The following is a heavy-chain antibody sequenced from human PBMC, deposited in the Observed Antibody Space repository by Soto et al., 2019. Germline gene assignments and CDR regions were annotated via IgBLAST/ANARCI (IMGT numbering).Heavy chain of an antibody. CDR2: MDPNSGNT. CDR1: GYTFTNYD. J-gene: IGHJ4*02. V-gene: IGHV1-8*01. Sequence: QVQLVQSGAEVKKPGASVKVSCKASGYTFTNYDINWVRQAPGQGLEWMGWMDPNSGNTDYAQKFQGRVTITRNTSISTAYLELRSLSSEDTDVYYGARGRCWRDYWGQGTLVTVSS. D-gene: IGHD2-8*01. CDR3: ARGRCWRDY.